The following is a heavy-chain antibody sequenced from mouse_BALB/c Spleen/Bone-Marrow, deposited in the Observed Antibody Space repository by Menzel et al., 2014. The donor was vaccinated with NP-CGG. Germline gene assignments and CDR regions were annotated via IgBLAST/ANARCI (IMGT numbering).Heavy chain of an antibody. CDR2: IRNKANGYTT. J-gene: IGHJ2*01. Sequence: EVKLVESGGGLVQPGGSLRLSCATSGFTFTDYYMNWVRQPPGKALEWLGFIRNKANGYTTEYSASVKGRFTISRDNSQSNLYLQMYTESARLSAAYYCTYDKGSVFLDYWGQGTTLTVSS. CDR1: GFTFTDYY. V-gene: IGHV7-3*02. D-gene: IGHD2-3*01. CDR3: TYDKGSVFLDY.